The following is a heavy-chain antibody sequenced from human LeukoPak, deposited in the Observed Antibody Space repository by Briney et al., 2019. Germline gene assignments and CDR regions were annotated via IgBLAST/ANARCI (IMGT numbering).Heavy chain of an antibody. D-gene: IGHD2-2*01. CDR2: INPNSGGT. Sequence: GASVKVSCKASGYTFTGYYMHWVRQAPGQGLEWMGWINPNSGGTNYAQKFQGRVTMTRDTSISTAYMELSRLRSDDTAVYYCARDPGYYQLLRFPDYWGQGTLVTVSS. CDR3: ARDPGYYQLLRFPDY. CDR1: GYTFTGYY. V-gene: IGHV1-2*02. J-gene: IGHJ4*02.